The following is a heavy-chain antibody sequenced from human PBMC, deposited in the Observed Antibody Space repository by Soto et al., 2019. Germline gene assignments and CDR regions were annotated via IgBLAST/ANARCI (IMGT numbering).Heavy chain of an antibody. CDR2: VSWNSATI. CDR1: GFIFDEYA. V-gene: IGHV3-9*01. J-gene: IGHJ3*01. CDR3: AKGGASRVDALDV. D-gene: IGHD3-16*01. Sequence: EVQLVESGGCLAQPGRSLRLSCAASGFIFDEYAMHWVRQVPGKGLEWVSTVSWNSATIAYADSVKGRFIISRDSATNSLYLQMSSLRPEDTAFYYCAKGGASRVDALDVWGQGTLVTVSS.